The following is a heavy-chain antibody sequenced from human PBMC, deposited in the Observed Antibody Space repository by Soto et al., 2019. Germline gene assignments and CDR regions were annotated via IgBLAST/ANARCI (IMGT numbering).Heavy chain of an antibody. CDR1: GFTFSSYA. V-gene: IGHV3-64*01. D-gene: IGHD2-15*01. CDR2: ISSNGGST. Sequence: EVQLVKSGGGLVQPGGSLRLSCAASGFTFSSYAMHWVRQAPGKGLEYVSAISSNGGSTYYENSVKGRLTISRDNSKNTLYLQMGSLRAEDMAVYYCARATTRYCSGGSCYVDVWGKGTTVTVSS. J-gene: IGHJ6*03. CDR3: ARATTRYCSGGSCYVDV.